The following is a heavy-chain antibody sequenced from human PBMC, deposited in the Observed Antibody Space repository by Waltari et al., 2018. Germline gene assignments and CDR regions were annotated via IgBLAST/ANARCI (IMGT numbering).Heavy chain of an antibody. CDR2: ISWNSGSI. D-gene: IGHD3-22*01. V-gene: IGHV3-9*01. J-gene: IGHJ3*02. CDR3: AKDTGDSGYDSYAFDI. CDR1: GFTFDDYA. Sequence: EVQLVESGGGLVQPGRSLRLSCAASGFTFDDYAMHWVRQAPGKGLEWVSGISWNSGSIGYADSVKGRFTISRDNAKNSLYLQMNSLRAEDTALYYCAKDTGDSGYDSYAFDIWGQGTMVTVSS.